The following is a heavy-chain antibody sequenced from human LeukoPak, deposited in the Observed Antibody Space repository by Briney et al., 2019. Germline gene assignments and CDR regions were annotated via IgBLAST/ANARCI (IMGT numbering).Heavy chain of an antibody. J-gene: IGHJ5*02. CDR1: GGTFSSYA. D-gene: IGHD2-2*01. Sequence: ASVKVSCKASGGTFSSYAISWVRQAPGQGLEWMGGIIPIFGTANYAQKFQGRVTIITDESTSTAYMELSSLRSEDTAVYYCARGRNFCSSTSCSRWFDPWGQGTLVTVSS. V-gene: IGHV1-69*05. CDR2: IIPIFGTA. CDR3: ARGRNFCSSTSCSRWFDP.